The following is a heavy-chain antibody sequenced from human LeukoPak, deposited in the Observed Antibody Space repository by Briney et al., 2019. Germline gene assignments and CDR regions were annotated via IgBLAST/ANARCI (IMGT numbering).Heavy chain of an antibody. D-gene: IGHD5-18*01. J-gene: IGHJ4*02. CDR3: ARVRDTAMVRFDY. Sequence: TSQTLSLTCTVSGGSISSGSYYWSWIRQPAGKGLEWIGRIYTSGSTNYNPSLKSRVTISVDTSKNQFSLKLSSVTAADTAVYYCARVRDTAMVRFDYWGQGTLVTVSS. V-gene: IGHV4-61*02. CDR1: GGSISSGSYY. CDR2: IYTSGST.